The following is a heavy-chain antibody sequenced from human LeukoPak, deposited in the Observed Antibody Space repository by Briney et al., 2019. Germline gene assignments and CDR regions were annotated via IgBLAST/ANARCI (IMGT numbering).Heavy chain of an antibody. CDR3: ASGGPTRRTLDY. D-gene: IGHD1-26*01. V-gene: IGHV3-30*02. CDR1: RLAFSSYG. Sequence: PGGSLRLSCAASRLAFSSYGMYWVRQTPDKGVEWVAYLRKDGTHLNYADSVRGRFTISRDNSKNTVDLQMSSLRVEDTAVYYCASGGPTRRTLDYWGQGTLVTVSS. J-gene: IGHJ4*02. CDR2: LRKDGTHL.